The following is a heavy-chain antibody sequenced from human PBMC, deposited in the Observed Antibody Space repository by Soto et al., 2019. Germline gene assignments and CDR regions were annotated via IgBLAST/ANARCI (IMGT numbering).Heavy chain of an antibody. V-gene: IGHV4-30-4*08. J-gene: IGHJ6*02. Sequence: SETLSLTCTVSGDSITSSKHYWSWIRQHPGKGLEWIGYIYLSGFTYSTPSLKSRVNMSLDTSKNQFSLKLSSVTAADTAVYYCARARAVLRYFDWLSPRRDYYYGMDVWGQGTTVTVS. CDR2: IYLSGFT. CDR1: GDSITSSKHY. CDR3: ARARAVLRYFDWLSPRRDYYYGMDV. D-gene: IGHD3-9*01.